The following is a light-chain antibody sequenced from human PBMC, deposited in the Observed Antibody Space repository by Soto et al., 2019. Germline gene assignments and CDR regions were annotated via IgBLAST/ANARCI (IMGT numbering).Light chain of an antibody. Sequence: EIVLTQSPGTLSLSPGERATLSCRASQSVSSSYLAWYQQKPGHAPSLLIYGASSRATGTPDRFSGSGSGTDFTLTISRLEPEDFAVYYCQQYGSSPLFTFGPGTKVDIK. CDR1: QSVSSSY. J-gene: IGKJ3*01. CDR3: QQYGSSPLFT. V-gene: IGKV3-20*01. CDR2: GAS.